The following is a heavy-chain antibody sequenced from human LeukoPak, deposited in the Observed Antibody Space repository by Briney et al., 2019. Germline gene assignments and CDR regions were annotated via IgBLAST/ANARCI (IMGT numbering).Heavy chain of an antibody. D-gene: IGHD5-12*01. CDR2: IAYDGSDK. V-gene: IGHV3-30*04. CDR3: ARGGGKYSGYDFDS. Sequence: PGGSLRLSCAASGFVFSDYAIHWVCQAPGKGLEWVALIAYDGSDKYYADSVKGRFTISRDNSKNTLFVQMNSLRAEDTAVYYCARGGGKYSGYDFDSWGQGTLVTASS. CDR1: GFVFSDYA. J-gene: IGHJ4*02.